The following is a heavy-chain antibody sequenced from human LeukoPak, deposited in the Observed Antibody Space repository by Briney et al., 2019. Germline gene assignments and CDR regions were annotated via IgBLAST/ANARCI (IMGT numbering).Heavy chain of an antibody. D-gene: IGHD3-10*01. V-gene: IGHV3-23*01. CDR3: AKDLIRGVTPSLLV. J-gene: IGHJ4*02. CDR1: GFTFSSYA. Sequence: GGSLRLSCAASGFTFSSYAMSWVRQVPGKGLEWVSAISGSGGSTYYADSVKGRFTISRDNSKNTLYLQMDSLRAEDTAVYYCAKDLIRGVTPSLLVWGQGTLVTVSS. CDR2: ISGSGGST.